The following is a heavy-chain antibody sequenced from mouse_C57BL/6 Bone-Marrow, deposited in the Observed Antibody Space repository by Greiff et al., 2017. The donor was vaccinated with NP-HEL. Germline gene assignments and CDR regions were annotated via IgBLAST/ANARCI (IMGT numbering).Heavy chain of an antibody. Sequence: VQLQQSGAELVKPGASVKLSCKASGYTFTEYTIHWVKQRSGQGLEWIGWFYPGSGSIKYNEKFKEKATLTADKSSSTVYMALSILTSVASAVYFCSRHGDYFGSSSGYFDVWGTGTTVTVSS. CDR3: SRHGDYFGSSSGYFDV. D-gene: IGHD1-1*01. V-gene: IGHV1-62-2*01. J-gene: IGHJ1*03. CDR1: GYTFTEYT. CDR2: FYPGSGSI.